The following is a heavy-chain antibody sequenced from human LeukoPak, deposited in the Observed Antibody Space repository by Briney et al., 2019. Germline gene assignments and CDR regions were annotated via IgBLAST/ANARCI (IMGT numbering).Heavy chain of an antibody. D-gene: IGHD6-13*01. J-gene: IGHJ6*03. CDR3: ARDSAGMTYYYYYYYMDV. CDR2: ISSSSSYI. Sequence: GGSLRLSCAASGFTFSSYSMNWVRQAPGKGLEWVSSISSSSSYIYYADSVKGRFTISRDNAKNSLYLQMNSLRAEDTAVYYCARDSAGMTYYYYYYYMDVWGKGTTVTISS. V-gene: IGHV3-21*01. CDR1: GFTFSSYS.